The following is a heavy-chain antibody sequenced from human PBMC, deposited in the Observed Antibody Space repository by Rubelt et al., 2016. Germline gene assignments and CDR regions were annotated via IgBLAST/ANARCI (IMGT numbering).Heavy chain of an antibody. Sequence: QITLKESGPTLVKPTQTLTLTCTFSGFSLSTSGVGVGWIRQPPGKALEWLALLYWDDDKRYSPSLKSRLPITKDTSKNQGVLTMTNMDPVDTATYYCAHSVNLLWCGERVDWFDPWGQGTLVTVSS. D-gene: IGHD3-10*01. V-gene: IGHV2-5*02. J-gene: IGHJ5*02. CDR3: AHSVNLLWCGERVDWFDP. CDR2: LYWDDDK. CDR1: GFSLSTSGVG.